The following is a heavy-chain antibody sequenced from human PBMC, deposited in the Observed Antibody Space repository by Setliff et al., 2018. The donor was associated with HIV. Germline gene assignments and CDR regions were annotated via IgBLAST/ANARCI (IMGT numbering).Heavy chain of an antibody. V-gene: IGHV4-4*09. J-gene: IGHJ4*02. Sequence: KPSETLSLTCTVSGGSMNNYYWTWIRQPPGKGLEWIGYIYTSGSTKYNPSLKSRVTISLDTSKNQFSLKLTSVTAADTAVYYCARHANGPYGPFGDLLYFDYWGLGTLVTV. CDR3: ARHANGPYGPFGDLLYFDY. CDR1: GGSMNNYY. D-gene: IGHD2-21*02. CDR2: IYTSGST.